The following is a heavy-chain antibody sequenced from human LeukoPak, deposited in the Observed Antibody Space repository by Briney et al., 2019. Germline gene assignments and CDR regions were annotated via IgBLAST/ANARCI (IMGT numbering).Heavy chain of an antibody. J-gene: IGHJ4*02. CDR2: INAGNGNT. D-gene: IGHD3-10*01. Sequence: ASVKASCKASGYTFTSFAMYWVRPAPGQRLEWMGWINAGNGNTKNSQKLQGRVTITRDTSASTAYMELSSLRSEDTAVYYCARDLFVFGLPQYYFDYWGQGTLVTVSS. CDR1: GYTFTSFA. V-gene: IGHV1-3*01. CDR3: ARDLFVFGLPQYYFDY.